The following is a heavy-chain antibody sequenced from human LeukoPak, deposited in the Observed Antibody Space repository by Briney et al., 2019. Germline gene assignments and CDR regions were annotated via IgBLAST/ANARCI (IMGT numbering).Heavy chain of an antibody. V-gene: IGHV1-18*01. CDR1: GYTFTSYD. CDR2: ISAYNGNT. J-gene: IGHJ4*02. D-gene: IGHD1-26*01. Sequence: ASVKVSCKASGYTFTSYDISWVRQAPGQGLEWMGWISAYNGNTNYAQNLQGRVTMTTDTSTSTAYMELRSLRSDDTAVYYCAREPWELPYFDYWGQGTLVTVSS. CDR3: AREPWELPYFDY.